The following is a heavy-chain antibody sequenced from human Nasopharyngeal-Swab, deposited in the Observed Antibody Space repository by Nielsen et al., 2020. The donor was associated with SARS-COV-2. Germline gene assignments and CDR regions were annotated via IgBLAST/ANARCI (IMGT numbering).Heavy chain of an antibody. CDR1: GYTLTKLS. Sequence: ASVKVSCKGSGYTLTKLSMHWLRQAPGKGFEGMGGFDPEDGETIYAQKFQGRVTITADKSTSTAFMELSSLRSEDTAVYYCARDAGKYSGYVFRGPYNWFDPWGQGTLVTVSS. D-gene: IGHD5-12*01. J-gene: IGHJ5*02. V-gene: IGHV1-24*01. CDR3: ARDAGKYSGYVFRGPYNWFDP. CDR2: FDPEDGET.